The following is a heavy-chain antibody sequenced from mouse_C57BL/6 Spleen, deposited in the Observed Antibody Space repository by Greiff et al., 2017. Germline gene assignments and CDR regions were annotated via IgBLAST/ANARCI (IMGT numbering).Heavy chain of an antibody. CDR1: GYTFTSYW. CDR3: ARGLNYFDY. J-gene: IGHJ2*01. Sequence: QVQLKQPGAELVMPGASVKLSCKASGYTFTSYWMRWVKQRPGQGLEWIGEIDPSDSYTNSNQKFKGKSTLTVDKSSSTAYMQLSSLTSEDSAIYYCARGLNYFDYWGQGTTLTVSS. D-gene: IGHD3-1*01. CDR2: IDPSDSYT. V-gene: IGHV1-69*01.